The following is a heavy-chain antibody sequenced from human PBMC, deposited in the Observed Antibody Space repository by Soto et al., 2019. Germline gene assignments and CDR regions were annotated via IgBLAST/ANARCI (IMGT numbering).Heavy chain of an antibody. CDR2: ISYDGSNK. Sequence: QSGGSLRLSCAASGFTFSSYGMHWVRQAPGKGLEWVAVISYDGSNKYYADSVKGRFTISRDNSKNTLYLQMNSLRAEDTAVYYCAKYPSYGPFDYWGQGTLVTVSS. D-gene: IGHD3-10*01. J-gene: IGHJ4*02. CDR3: AKYPSYGPFDY. V-gene: IGHV3-30*18. CDR1: GFTFSSYG.